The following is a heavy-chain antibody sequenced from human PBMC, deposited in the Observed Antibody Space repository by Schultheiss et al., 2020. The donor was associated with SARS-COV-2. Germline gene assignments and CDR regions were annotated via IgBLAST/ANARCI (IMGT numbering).Heavy chain of an antibody. D-gene: IGHD2-2*01. J-gene: IGHJ3*02. CDR2: ISSSSSYI. Sequence: GGSLRLSCEGSGFSFSDFSIHWVRQAPGKGLEWVSSISSSSSYIYYADSVKGRFTISRENAKNSLYLQMNSLRAEDTAVYYCARDGGDIVVVPAANDAFDIWGEGTTVNVSS. V-gene: IGHV3-21*01. CDR1: GFSFSDFS. CDR3: ARDGGDIVVVPAANDAFDI.